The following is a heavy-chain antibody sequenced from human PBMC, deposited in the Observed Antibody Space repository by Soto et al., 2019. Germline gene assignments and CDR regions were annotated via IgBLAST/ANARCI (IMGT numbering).Heavy chain of an antibody. V-gene: IGHV4-61*01. J-gene: IGHJ6*03. Sequence: PSETLSLTCTVSGGSISSDNKYWSWIRQQPGKGLEWIGYIYYSGSTNYNPSLKSRVTISVDTSKNQFSLKLSSVTAADTAVYYCARHQYSGYVYYYYYMDVWGKGTTVTVSS. CDR1: GGSISSDNKY. D-gene: IGHD5-12*01. CDR3: ARHQYSGYVYYYYYMDV. CDR2: IYYSGST.